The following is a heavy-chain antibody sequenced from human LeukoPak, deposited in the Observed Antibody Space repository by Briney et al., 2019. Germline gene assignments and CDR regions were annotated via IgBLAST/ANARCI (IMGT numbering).Heavy chain of an antibody. Sequence: SETLSLICTVSGGSLSSSSYSWGWIRQPPGKGLEWIGSIYYSGSTYYNPSLKSRLTTSVDTSKNQFSLKLSSVTAADTAVYYCARQIYTSGWYGHDAFDIWGQGTMVTVSS. CDR1: GGSLSSSSYS. J-gene: IGHJ3*02. V-gene: IGHV4-39*01. CDR2: IYYSGST. D-gene: IGHD6-19*01. CDR3: ARQIYTSGWYGHDAFDI.